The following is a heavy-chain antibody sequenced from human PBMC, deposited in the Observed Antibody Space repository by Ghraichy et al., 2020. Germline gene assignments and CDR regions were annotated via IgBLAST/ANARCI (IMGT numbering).Heavy chain of an antibody. CDR3: AKDIGGAATVSDAFDI. J-gene: IGHJ3*02. CDR2: ISGDGGST. V-gene: IGHV3-43*02. CDR1: GFTFDDYA. D-gene: IGHD2-15*01. Sequence: GGSLRLSCAASGFTFDDYAMHWVHQAPGKGLEWVSLISGDGGSTYYADSVKGRFTISRDNSKNSLYLQMNSLRTEDTALYYCAKDIGGAATVSDAFDIWGQGTMVTVSS.